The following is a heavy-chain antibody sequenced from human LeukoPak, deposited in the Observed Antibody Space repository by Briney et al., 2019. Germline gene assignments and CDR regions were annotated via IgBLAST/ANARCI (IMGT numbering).Heavy chain of an antibody. J-gene: IGHJ4*02. CDR2: IRYDGSNK. CDR3: AKDRPPYCSSISCPLDY. Sequence: GGSLRLSCAVFGFTFSSYGMHWVRQAPGKGLEWGAFIRYDGSNKYHADSVKGRFTISRDNSKNTLYLQMNSLRAEGTAVYYCAKDRPPYCSSISCPLDYWGQGTLVTVSS. CDR1: GFTFSSYG. D-gene: IGHD2-2*01. V-gene: IGHV3-30*02.